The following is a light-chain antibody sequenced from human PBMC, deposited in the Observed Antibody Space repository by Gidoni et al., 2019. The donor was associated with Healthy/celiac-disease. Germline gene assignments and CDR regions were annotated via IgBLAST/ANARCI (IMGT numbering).Light chain of an antibody. J-gene: IGKJ1*01. Sequence: DIKMPQSPSSLSASVGDRVTITCQASQDISNYLNWYQQKPGKAPKLLIYDASNLETGVPSRFSGSGSGTDFTFTISSLQPEDIATYYCQQYDNLLTWTFGQGTKVEIK. V-gene: IGKV1-33*01. CDR1: QDISNY. CDR3: QQYDNLLTWT. CDR2: DAS.